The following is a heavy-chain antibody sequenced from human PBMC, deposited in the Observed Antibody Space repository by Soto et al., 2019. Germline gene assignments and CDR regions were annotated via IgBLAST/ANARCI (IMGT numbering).Heavy chain of an antibody. V-gene: IGHV3-48*03. D-gene: IGHD3-9*01. CDR1: GFTFSSYS. CDR2: IFATGTTM. CDR3: ARDKDWAFDY. Sequence: GGSLRLSCVASGFTFSSYSIVWVRQAPGKGLEWLSYIFATGTTMYYADSVKGRFTVSRDNAKNSVFLLLNSLRAEDTAVYYCARDKDWAFDYWGQGTLVTVSS. J-gene: IGHJ4*02.